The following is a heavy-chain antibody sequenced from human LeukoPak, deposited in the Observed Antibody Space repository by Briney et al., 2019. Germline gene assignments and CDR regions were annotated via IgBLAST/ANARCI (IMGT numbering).Heavy chain of an antibody. Sequence: ASVKVSCKVSGYTLTELSMHWVRQAPGKGLEGMGGFDPEDGETIYAQKFQGRVTMTEDTSTDTAYMELSSLRSEDTAVYYCATDRYCSSTSCYAGRGYWFDPWGQGTLVTVSS. CDR1: GYTLTELS. CDR3: ATDRYCSSTSCYAGRGYWFDP. V-gene: IGHV1-24*01. J-gene: IGHJ5*02. D-gene: IGHD2-2*01. CDR2: FDPEDGET.